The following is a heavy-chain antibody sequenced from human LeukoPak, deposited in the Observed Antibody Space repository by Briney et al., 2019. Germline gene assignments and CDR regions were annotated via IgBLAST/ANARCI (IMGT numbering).Heavy chain of an antibody. Sequence: SETLSLTCTVSGGSLSSYYWSWIRQPPGKGLEWIGYIYYSGSTNYNPSLKSRITISVDTSKDQFSLRPSSVTAADTAVYYCARLVYYGSGSYYFFDYWGQGTLVTVSS. J-gene: IGHJ4*02. CDR1: GGSLSSYY. D-gene: IGHD3-10*01. CDR3: ARLVYYGSGSYYFFDY. CDR2: IYYSGST. V-gene: IGHV4-59*08.